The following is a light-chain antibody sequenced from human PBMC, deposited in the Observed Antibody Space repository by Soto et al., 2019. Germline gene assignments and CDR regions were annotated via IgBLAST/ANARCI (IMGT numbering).Light chain of an antibody. CDR2: SNN. CDR3: AAWDDSLNGYV. V-gene: IGLV1-44*01. Sequence: QCVLNQPPSASGAARHRVTISCSGSSSNIESNTVNWYQQLPGTAPKLLIYSNNQRPSGVPDRFSGSKSGTSASLAISGLQSEDEADYYCAAWDDSLNGYVFGTGTKVTVL. J-gene: IGLJ1*01. CDR1: SSNIESNT.